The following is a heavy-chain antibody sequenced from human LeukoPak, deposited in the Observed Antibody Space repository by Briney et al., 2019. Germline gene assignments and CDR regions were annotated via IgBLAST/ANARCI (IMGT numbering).Heavy chain of an antibody. CDR2: IYTSGST. Sequence: SETLSLTCTVSGGSISSYYWSWIRQPAGKGLEWIGRIYTSGSTNYNPSLKSRVTMSVDTSKNHFSLKLSSVTAADTAVYYCARDRYGRVGLSRFDPWGQGTLVTVSS. V-gene: IGHV4-4*07. D-gene: IGHD5-18*01. CDR3: ARDRYGRVGLSRFDP. J-gene: IGHJ5*02. CDR1: GGSISSYY.